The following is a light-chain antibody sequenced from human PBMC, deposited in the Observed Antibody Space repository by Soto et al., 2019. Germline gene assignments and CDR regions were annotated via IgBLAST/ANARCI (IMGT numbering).Light chain of an antibody. CDR2: EVS. V-gene: IGLV2-14*01. Sequence: QSVLTQPASGSGSPGQSITISCTGTSSDVGGYNYVSWYQQHPGKAPKLMIYEVSNRPSGVSNRFSGSKSGNTASLTISGLQAEDEADYYCSSYTRNSTLVFGGGTKLTVL. CDR3: SSYTRNSTLV. CDR1: SSDVGGYNY. J-gene: IGLJ2*01.